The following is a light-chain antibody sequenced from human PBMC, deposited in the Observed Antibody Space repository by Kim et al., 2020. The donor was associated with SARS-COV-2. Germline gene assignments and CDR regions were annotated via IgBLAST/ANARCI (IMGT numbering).Light chain of an antibody. CDR1: KLGDKY. V-gene: IGLV3-1*01. J-gene: IGLJ1*01. CDR2: RDS. Sequence: VSPGHTASLTCSGDKLGDKYACWYQQTPGQSPVLVMYRDSKRPSGIPERFSGSNSGNTATLTISGTQAMDEADYYCQAWDSSTAHVFGTGTKVTVL. CDR3: QAWDSSTAHV.